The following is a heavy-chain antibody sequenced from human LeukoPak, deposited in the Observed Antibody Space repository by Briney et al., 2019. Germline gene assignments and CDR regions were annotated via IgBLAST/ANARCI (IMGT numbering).Heavy chain of an antibody. CDR2: IYYSGST. J-gene: IGHJ4*02. CDR3: ARQGYYDFWSGQHDY. V-gene: IGHV4-39*01. Sequence: SETLSLTCTVSGGSISSSSYYWGWIRQPPGKGLEWIGSIYYSGSTYYTPSLKSRVTIFVDTSKNQFSLKLSSVTAADTAVYYCARQGYYDFWSGQHDYWGQGTLVTVSS. D-gene: IGHD3-3*01. CDR1: GGSISSSSYY.